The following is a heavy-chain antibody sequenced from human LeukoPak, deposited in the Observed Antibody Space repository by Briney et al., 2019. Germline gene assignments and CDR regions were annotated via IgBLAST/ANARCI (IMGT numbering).Heavy chain of an antibody. Sequence: PGGSLRLSCAASGFTFSSYWMSWVRQAPGKGLEWVANIKQDGSEKYYVDSVKGRLTISRDNAKNSLYLQMNSLRAEDTAVYYCARQWRRYYFDYWGQGTLVTVSS. V-gene: IGHV3-7*01. CDR2: IKQDGSEK. J-gene: IGHJ4*02. CDR1: GFTFSSYW. CDR3: ARQWRRYYFDY. D-gene: IGHD6-19*01.